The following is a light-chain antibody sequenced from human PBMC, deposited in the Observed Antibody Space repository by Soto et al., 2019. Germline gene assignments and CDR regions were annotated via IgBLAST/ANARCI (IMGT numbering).Light chain of an antibody. V-gene: IGKV3-15*01. J-gene: IGKJ1*01. CDR1: QSVSSN. CDR2: DAS. Sequence: EIVMTQSPATLSVSPGERVTLSCRASQSVSSNLAWYQQKPGQTPRLLIYDASTGATGIPARFSGSGSGTEFTITISSLQSEDFAVYYCQQYNNWPRTFGQGTKVEIK. CDR3: QQYNNWPRT.